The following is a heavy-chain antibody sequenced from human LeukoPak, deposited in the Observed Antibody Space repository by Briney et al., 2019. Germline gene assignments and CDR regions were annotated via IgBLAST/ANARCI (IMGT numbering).Heavy chain of an antibody. CDR3: ARTIGYGSGNDQTGG. V-gene: IGHV3-7*01. CDR2: IKQDGSEK. J-gene: IGHJ4*02. CDR1: GFSLSNYW. D-gene: IGHD3-10*01. Sequence: GGSLRLSCAASGFSLSNYWMSWVRQAPGKGLEWVANIKQDGSEKYYLDSVKGRFTISRDNAKNSLCLQMHSLRVEDTAVYYCARTIGYGSGNDQTGGWGQGTLVAVSS.